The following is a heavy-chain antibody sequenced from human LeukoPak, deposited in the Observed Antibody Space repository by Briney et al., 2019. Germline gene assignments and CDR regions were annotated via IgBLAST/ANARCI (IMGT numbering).Heavy chain of an antibody. Sequence: GESLKISCKGSGYSFTSYWIGWVRQMPGKGLEWMGIIYPGDSDTRYSPSFQGQVTISADKSISTAYLQWSSLKASDTAMYYCARHEGAKYCSSTSCLFDPWGQGTLVTVSS. CDR2: IYPGDSDT. D-gene: IGHD2-2*01. CDR3: ARHEGAKYCSSTSCLFDP. V-gene: IGHV5-51*01. J-gene: IGHJ5*02. CDR1: GYSFTSYW.